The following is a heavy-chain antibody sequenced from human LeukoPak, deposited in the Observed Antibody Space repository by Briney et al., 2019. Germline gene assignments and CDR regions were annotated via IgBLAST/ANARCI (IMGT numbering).Heavy chain of an antibody. J-gene: IGHJ4*02. V-gene: IGHV4-38-2*02. D-gene: IGHD5-12*01. CDR1: GYSISNGYY. Sequence: PSETLSLTCTVSGYSISNGYYWGWIRPPPGKGLEWVGSIYHRGSTNYNPSLKSRVTISVDKSKNQFSLKLSSVTAADTAVYYCARDASYDGDYWGQGTLVTVSS. CDR3: ARDASYDGDY. CDR2: IYHRGST.